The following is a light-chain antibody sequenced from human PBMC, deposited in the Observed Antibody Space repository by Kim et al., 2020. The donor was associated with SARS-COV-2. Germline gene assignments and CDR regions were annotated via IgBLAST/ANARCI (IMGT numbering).Light chain of an antibody. CDR2: KDN. Sequence: SYELTQPFSLSVSPGQTARITCSGDILAKKYGRWFQQKPGQAPVLVIYKDNERPSGIPERFSGSSSGTTVTLTISGARVEDEADYYCYSEDDKNRAFRGGNQLAV. CDR1: ILAKKY. J-gene: IGLJ2*01. V-gene: IGLV3-27*01. CDR3: YSEDDKNRA.